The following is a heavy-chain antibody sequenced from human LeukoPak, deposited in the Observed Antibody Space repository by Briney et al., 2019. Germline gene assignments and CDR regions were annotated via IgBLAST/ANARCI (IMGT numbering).Heavy chain of an antibody. J-gene: IGHJ3*01. CDR2: ISGSGGST. CDR3: SKGARVGSTVVFDF. Sequence: GGSLRLSCAASGFTFSSYAMSWVRQAPGKGLEWVSAISGSGGSTYYADSVKGRFTISRDNSKNTLFLQMNSLKTEDTAVYYCSKGARVGSTVVFDFWGQGTLVTVSS. V-gene: IGHV3-23*01. D-gene: IGHD1-1*01. CDR1: GFTFSSYA.